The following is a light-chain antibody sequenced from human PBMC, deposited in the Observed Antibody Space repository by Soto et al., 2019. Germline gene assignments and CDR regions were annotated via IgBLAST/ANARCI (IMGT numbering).Light chain of an antibody. CDR3: QHRSNWPRGT. Sequence: EIVLTQSPATLSLSPGERATLACRASQSVGSYLAWYQHKPGQAPRLLMHDASNRASGIPARFSGSGSGTDFTLTITSLEPEDSAVYYCQHRSNWPRGTFGQGTKLEI. CDR1: QSVGSY. CDR2: DAS. V-gene: IGKV3-11*01. J-gene: IGKJ2*02.